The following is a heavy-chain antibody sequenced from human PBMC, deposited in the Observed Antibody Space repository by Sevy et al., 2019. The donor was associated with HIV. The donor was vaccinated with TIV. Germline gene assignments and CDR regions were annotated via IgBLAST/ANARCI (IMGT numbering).Heavy chain of an antibody. CDR1: GIAFSSYA. CDR2: ISASGYSI. D-gene: IGHD2-8*01. J-gene: IGHJ4*02. CDR3: AKDFSDVYYYGTNAAVDY. Sequence: GGSLRLSCAASGIAFSSYAMFWVRQAPGKGLEWVSSISASGYSIYYADSVKGRFILSRDNSRNTVDLQMNSLRADDTAVYYCAKDFSDVYYYGTNAAVDYWGQGTRVTVSS. V-gene: IGHV3-23*01.